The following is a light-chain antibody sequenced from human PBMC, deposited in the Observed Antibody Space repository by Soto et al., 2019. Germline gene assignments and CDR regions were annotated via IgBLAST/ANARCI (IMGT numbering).Light chain of an antibody. J-gene: IGLJ1*01. V-gene: IGLV1-40*01. CDR1: SSNIGASSD. CDR2: GNS. CDR3: QSYDSSLSGV. Sequence: QSVLTQPPSVSGAPGQRVTISCTGSSSNIGASSDVHWYQQLPGTAPKLLIYGNSNRPSGVPDRFSGSKSGTSASLAITGLQAEDEADYYCQSYDSSLSGVFGSGTKLTVL.